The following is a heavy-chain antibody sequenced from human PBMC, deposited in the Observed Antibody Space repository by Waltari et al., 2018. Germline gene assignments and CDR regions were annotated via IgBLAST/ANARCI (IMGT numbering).Heavy chain of an antibody. CDR1: VFSFSSYG. CDR3: APMGASRLTWTD. J-gene: IGHJ4*02. D-gene: IGHD1-26*01. Sequence: EVQLVESGGGLVQPGGSLRLSCVASVFSFSSYGMNWVSQAPGKGLEWVAHISGGGYPIYYADSVKGRFTISRDNAKNSLFLQMNGLRAEDTAVYYCAPMGASRLTWTDWGQGTLVTVSS. CDR2: ISGGGYPI. V-gene: IGHV3-48*01.